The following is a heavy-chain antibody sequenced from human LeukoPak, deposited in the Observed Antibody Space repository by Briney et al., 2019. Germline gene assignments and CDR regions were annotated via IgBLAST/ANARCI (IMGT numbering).Heavy chain of an antibody. CDR1: GFTFSSYA. J-gene: IGHJ5*02. CDR3: ARGESLDP. CDR2: ISGSGGST. V-gene: IGHV3-23*01. Sequence: PGGSLRLSCAASGFTFSSYAMSWVRQAPGKGLEWVSAISGSGGSTYYADSVRGRFTISRENAKNSLYLQMNSLRAEDTAVYYCARGESLDPWGQGTLVTVSS.